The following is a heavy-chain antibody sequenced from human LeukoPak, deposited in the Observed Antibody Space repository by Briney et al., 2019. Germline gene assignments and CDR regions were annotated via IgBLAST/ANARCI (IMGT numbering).Heavy chain of an antibody. Sequence: SETLSLTCTVSGGPVNSYYWSWIRQPPGRGLEWIGYIYDSGSTNYNPSLKSRVTISVDTSKNQFSLNLSSVTAADTAVYYCARVGYSYGYREVAFDIWGQGTMVTASS. D-gene: IGHD5-18*01. CDR1: GGPVNSYY. CDR3: ARVGYSYGYREVAFDI. J-gene: IGHJ3*02. CDR2: IYDSGST. V-gene: IGHV4-59*02.